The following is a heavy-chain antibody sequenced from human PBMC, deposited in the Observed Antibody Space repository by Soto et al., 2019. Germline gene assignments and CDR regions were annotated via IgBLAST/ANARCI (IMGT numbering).Heavy chain of an antibody. CDR1: GASISYGGFS. V-gene: IGHV4-30-2*06. CDR2: ISHLEST. J-gene: IGHJ4*02. Sequence: QLQLQESGSGLVKTSETLSLTCTVSGASISYGGFSWSWLRQSPGKGLEWIGYISHLESTYFHPSFKSRLTMSIDRTRNQFSLKLSSVTAADMAVYYCARGGGYDSFDYWGQGVLVTVSS. CDR3: ARGGGYDSFDY. D-gene: IGHD5-12*01.